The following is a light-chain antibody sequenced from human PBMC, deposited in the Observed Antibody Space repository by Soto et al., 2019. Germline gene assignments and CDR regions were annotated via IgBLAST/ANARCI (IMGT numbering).Light chain of an antibody. J-gene: IGLJ2*01. CDR3: ASYPPNSSLV. CDR2: DVS. Sequence: QSALTQPASVSGSPGQSITISCTGTSSDVGGYNYVSWYQHHPGKAPKFLIYDVSNRPSGVSNRVAGAKSGNTASLTISGLQAEDEADYFCASYPPNSSLVFGGGTKLTVL. V-gene: IGLV2-14*03. CDR1: SSDVGGYNY.